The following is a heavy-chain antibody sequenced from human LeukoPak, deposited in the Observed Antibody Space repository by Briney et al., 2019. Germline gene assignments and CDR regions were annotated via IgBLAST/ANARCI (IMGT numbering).Heavy chain of an antibody. J-gene: IGHJ5*02. CDR2: INHSGST. V-gene: IGHV4-34*01. CDR1: GGSFSGYY. D-gene: IGHD3-22*01. Sequence: SETLSLTCAVYGGSFSGYYWSWIRQPPGKGLEWIGEINHSGSTNYNPSLKSRVTISVDTSKNQFSLKLSSVTAAETAVYYCARTSIYYDSSGYRSWGQGTLVTVSS. CDR3: ARTSIYYDSSGYRS.